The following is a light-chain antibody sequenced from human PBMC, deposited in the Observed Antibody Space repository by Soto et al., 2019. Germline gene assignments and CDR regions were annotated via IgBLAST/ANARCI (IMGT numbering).Light chain of an antibody. J-gene: IGKJ1*01. V-gene: IGKV1-5*01. CDR2: DAS. CDR3: QQYNNWPRP. CDR1: QSISNR. Sequence: DIQITQSPSTLSASVGDGVTITCRASQSISNRLAWYQQKPGEAPKYLIYDASTLDSGAPSRFSGSGSGTEFTLTINSLQSEDFAVYYCQQYNNWPRPFGQGTKVDIK.